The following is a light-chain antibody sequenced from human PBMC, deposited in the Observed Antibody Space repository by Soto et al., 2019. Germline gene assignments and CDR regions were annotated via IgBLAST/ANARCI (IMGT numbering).Light chain of an antibody. CDR3: SSYGGTSNLV. CDR1: SGDLGTYYF. CDR2: EVN. Sequence: QSALTQPPSASGSPGQSVTISCIGASGDLGTYYFVSWYQPHPGKAPKLMIYEVNKRPSGVPDRFSGSKSGNTASLPVSGLQAEDEAYYYCSSYGGTSNLVFGGGTKLTV. J-gene: IGLJ2*01. V-gene: IGLV2-8*01.